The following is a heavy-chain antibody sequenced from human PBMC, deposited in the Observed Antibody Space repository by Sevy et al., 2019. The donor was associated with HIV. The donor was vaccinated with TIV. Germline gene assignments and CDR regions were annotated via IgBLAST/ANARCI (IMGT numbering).Heavy chain of an antibody. V-gene: IGHV3-7*03. J-gene: IGHJ6*02. D-gene: IGHD2-2*01. CDR1: GFSFSNYW. Sequence: GGSLRLSCAASGFSFSNYWMSWVRQAPGKGLEWVAKIKRDGSERYYVASVKGRFTISRDNAKTSLYLQMHSLRAEDTAVYYCARDCSSASCLWGLDVWGQGTMVTVSS. CDR3: ARDCSSASCLWGLDV. CDR2: IKRDGSER.